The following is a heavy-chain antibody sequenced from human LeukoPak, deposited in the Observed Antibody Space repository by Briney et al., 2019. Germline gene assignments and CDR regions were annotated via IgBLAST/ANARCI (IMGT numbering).Heavy chain of an antibody. CDR2: VSLSGLT. J-gene: IGHJ4*02. D-gene: IGHD3-3*01. CDR3: AREGGFYRPLDY. Sequence: SETLSLTCGVSGGSITSTNWWSWVRQPPGQGLEWIGEVSLSGLTNYNPSLSSRIIMALDTSKNHLSLHLTSVTAADTAVYYCAREGGFYRPLDYSGQGTLVTVSS. CDR1: GGSITSTNW. V-gene: IGHV4-4*02.